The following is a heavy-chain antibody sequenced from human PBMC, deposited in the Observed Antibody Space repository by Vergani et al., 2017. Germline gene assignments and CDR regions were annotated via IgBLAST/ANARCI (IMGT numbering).Heavy chain of an antibody. D-gene: IGHD3-10*01. CDR2: ISNDGSKK. J-gene: IGHJ6*03. V-gene: IGHV3-30*18. CDR3: AKAGSVTSGSLQYNFYMNV. CDR1: GFSFSSYA. Sequence: QVQLAESGGGRVQPGRSLRLSCAASGFSFSSYAIHWVRQAPGKGLEWVSVISNDGSKKYYADSVKGRFTISRDNSKKTLDLQMNSLRTQDTAVYYCAKAGSVTSGSLQYNFYMNVWGKGTTVTVS.